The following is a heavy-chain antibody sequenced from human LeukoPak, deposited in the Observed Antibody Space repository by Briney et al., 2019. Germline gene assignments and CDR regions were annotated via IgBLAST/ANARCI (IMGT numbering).Heavy chain of an antibody. V-gene: IGHV4-4*02. CDR1: GGSIGSSNW. CDR2: IYHSGST. Sequence: SETLSLTCAVSGGSIGSSNWWSWVRQPPGKGLEWIGEIYHSGSTNYNPSLKSRVTISVDTSKNQFSLNLSSVTAADTAVYYCARRDTVMTPFDYWGQGTLVTVSS. J-gene: IGHJ4*02. CDR3: ARRDTVMTPFDY. D-gene: IGHD5-18*01.